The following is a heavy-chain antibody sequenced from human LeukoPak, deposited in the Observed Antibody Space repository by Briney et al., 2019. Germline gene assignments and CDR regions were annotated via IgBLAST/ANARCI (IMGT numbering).Heavy chain of an antibody. Sequence: SETLSLTCTVSGGSISSYYWSWIRQPPGKGLEWIGYTYYSGSTNYNPSLKSRVTISVDTSKNQFSLKLSSVTAADTAVYYCARCPQFGELFVGDIWGQGTMVTVSS. CDR1: GGSISSYY. V-gene: IGHV4-59*08. CDR3: ARCPQFGELFVGDI. CDR2: TYYSGST. D-gene: IGHD3-10*01. J-gene: IGHJ3*02.